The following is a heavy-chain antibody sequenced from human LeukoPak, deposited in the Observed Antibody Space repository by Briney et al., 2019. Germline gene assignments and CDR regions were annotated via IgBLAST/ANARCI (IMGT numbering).Heavy chain of an antibody. D-gene: IGHD5-12*01. CDR3: ARQEVAHGLDAFDI. CDR1: GYSFTNYW. CDR2: IYPGDSDT. J-gene: IGHJ3*02. Sequence: GESLKISCKGSGYSFTNYWIGWVRQMPGRGLEWMGIIYPGDSDTRYSPSFQGQVTISADKSISTAYLQWSSLKASDTAMYYCARQEVAHGLDAFDIWGQGTMVTVSS. V-gene: IGHV5-51*01.